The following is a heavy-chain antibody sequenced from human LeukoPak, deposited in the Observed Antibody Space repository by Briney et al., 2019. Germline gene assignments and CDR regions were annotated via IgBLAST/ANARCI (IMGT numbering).Heavy chain of an antibody. CDR2: INPNSGGT. D-gene: IGHD3-9*01. CDR3: ARSIPVRYDILDP. Sequence: ASVKVSCKASGYTFTGYYMHWVRQAPGQGLEWMGWINPNSGGTNYAQKFQGRVTMTRDTSISTAYMELSRLRSDDTAVYYCARSIPVRYDILDPWGQGTLVTVSP. CDR1: GYTFTGYY. V-gene: IGHV1-2*02. J-gene: IGHJ5*02.